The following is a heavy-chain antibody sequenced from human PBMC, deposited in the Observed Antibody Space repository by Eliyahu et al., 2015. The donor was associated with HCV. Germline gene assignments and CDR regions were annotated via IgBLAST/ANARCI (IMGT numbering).Heavy chain of an antibody. D-gene: IGHD5-12*01. Sequence: QVQLVQSGAEVKKPGASVKVSCKASGYXFSSYAMHWVRQAPGQXLEWMGWINAGNGNTKYSQKFQGRVTITRDTSASTAYMDLSSLRSEDTAVYYCARVSEYSGFGPDYWGQGTLVTVSS. CDR3: ARVSEYSGFGPDY. V-gene: IGHV1-3*01. CDR2: INAGNGNT. J-gene: IGHJ4*02. CDR1: GYXFSSYA.